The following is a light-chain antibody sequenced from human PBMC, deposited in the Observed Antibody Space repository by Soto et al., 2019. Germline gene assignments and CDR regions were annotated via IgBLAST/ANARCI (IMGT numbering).Light chain of an antibody. J-gene: IGKJ1*01. CDR3: QQYNDWPRT. CDR1: QTVNSD. V-gene: IGKV3-15*01. CDR2: GAY. Sequence: IVLTQSPVTLSASPGGKAPPSCRASQTVNSDLAWYQQKPGQAPRLLIYGAYIRAVGIPARFSGSGSGADFTLTIRSLQSEDFALYFCQQYNDWPRTFGQGTKVDIK.